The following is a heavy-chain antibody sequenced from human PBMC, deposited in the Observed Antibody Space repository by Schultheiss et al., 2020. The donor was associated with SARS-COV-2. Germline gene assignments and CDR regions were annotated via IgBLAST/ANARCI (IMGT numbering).Heavy chain of an antibody. D-gene: IGHD4-11*01. J-gene: IGHJ4*02. CDR3: AKDGDSSNWYDIDY. CDR1: GFTFGNYA. V-gene: IGHV3-23*01. CDR2: ISVSGDNT. Sequence: GESLKISCVASGFTFGNYAMTWVRQGPGKGLEWVSAISVSGDNTYYADSVKGRFTVSRDNSENTLYLQMNSLTVEDTALYFCAKDGDSSNWYDIDYWGQGALVTVSS.